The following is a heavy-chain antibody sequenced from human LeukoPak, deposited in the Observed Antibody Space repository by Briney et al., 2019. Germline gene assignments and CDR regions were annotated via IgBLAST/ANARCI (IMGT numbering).Heavy chain of an antibody. CDR2: ISYDGSKK. J-gene: IGHJ6*02. CDR1: GFTFSSYW. Sequence: GGSLRLSCAASGFTFSSYWMHWVRQAPGKGLEWVAVISYDGSKKYDADSVKGRFIISRANSKNTLYLQMNSLRAEDTAVYYCAKERYCSSTSCYENYSYYGMDVWGQGTTVTVSS. D-gene: IGHD2-2*01. CDR3: AKERYCSSTSCYENYSYYGMDV. V-gene: IGHV3-30*18.